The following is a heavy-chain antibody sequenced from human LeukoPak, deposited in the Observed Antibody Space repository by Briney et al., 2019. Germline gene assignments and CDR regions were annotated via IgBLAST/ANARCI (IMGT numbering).Heavy chain of an antibody. J-gene: IGHJ4*02. CDR2: INPNSGAT. D-gene: IGHD1-1*01. V-gene: IGHV1-2*02. Sequence: ASVKVSCKASGYTLSGYYIHWVRQAPGQGLEWIGWINPNSGATHYAQNFQGGVTMTRDTSISTFYMEVSRLRSDDTAVYFCARYNWNDVVSALDYWGQGSLVTVSS. CDR1: GYTLSGYY. CDR3: ARYNWNDVVSALDY.